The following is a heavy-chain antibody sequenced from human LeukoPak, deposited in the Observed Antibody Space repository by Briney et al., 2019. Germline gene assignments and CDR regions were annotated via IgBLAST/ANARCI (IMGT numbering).Heavy chain of an antibody. D-gene: IGHD3-10*01. J-gene: IGHJ5*02. CDR2: IIPIFGTA. Sequence: SVKVSCKASGGTCSSYAISWVRQAPGQGLEWMGRIIPIFGTANYAQKFQGRVTITTDESTSTAYMELSSLRSEDTAVYYCASGDYGSGSYTARWFDPWGQGTLVTVSS. CDR3: ASGDYGSGSYTARWFDP. CDR1: GGTCSSYA. V-gene: IGHV1-69*05.